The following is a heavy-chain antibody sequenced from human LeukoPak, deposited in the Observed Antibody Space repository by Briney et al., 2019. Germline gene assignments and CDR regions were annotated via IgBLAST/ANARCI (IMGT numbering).Heavy chain of an antibody. J-gene: IGHJ5*02. CDR3: AKSEGYNWFDP. CDR1: GFTFSNYW. Sequence: SGGSLRLSCAASGFTFSNYWMHWVRQAPGKGLVWVSHINSDGSSTAYADSVKGRFTISRDNAKNTLYLQMNSLRAEDTAVYYCAKSEGYNWFDPWGQGTLVTVSS. CDR2: INSDGSST. V-gene: IGHV3-74*01.